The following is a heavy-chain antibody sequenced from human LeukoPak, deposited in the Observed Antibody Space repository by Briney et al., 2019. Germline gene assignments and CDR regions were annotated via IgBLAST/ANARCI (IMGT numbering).Heavy chain of an antibody. CDR1: GFTCSSYT. D-gene: IGHD2-21*01. Sequence: GGSLRLSCVASGFTCSSYTMNWVRQAPGKGLEWVSTLSYDINYIYYADSVKGRFTISRDNAKNSLYLQMNSLRAEDTAVYYCARDSPSDWVLWGQGTLVTVSS. CDR2: LSYDINYI. V-gene: IGHV3-21*01. J-gene: IGHJ4*02. CDR3: ARDSPSDWVL.